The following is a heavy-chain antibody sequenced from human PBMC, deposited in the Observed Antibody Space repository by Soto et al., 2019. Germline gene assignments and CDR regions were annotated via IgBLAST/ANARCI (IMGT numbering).Heavy chain of an antibody. Sequence: GRSLRLSCTASGFTFSDYYMTWIRQAPGKGLEWISFINEDGTKTYYADSVKGRFTISRNNAKNSLYLQINSLRAEDTAVYYCLSPYFFDYWGQGTPVTVSS. CDR2: INEDGTKT. CDR1: GFTFSDYY. V-gene: IGHV3-11*01. J-gene: IGHJ4*02. CDR3: LSPYFFDY.